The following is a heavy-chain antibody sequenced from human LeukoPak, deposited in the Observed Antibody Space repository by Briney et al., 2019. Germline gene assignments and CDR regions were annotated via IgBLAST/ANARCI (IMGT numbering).Heavy chain of an antibody. CDR2: ISWNSGST. D-gene: IGHD5-18*01. CDR3: AKATGYTYALDY. Sequence: GGSLRLSCAASGFTFSSYAMHWVRQAPGKGLEWVSGISWNSGSTGYADSVKGRFTISRDNAKNSLYLQMNSLRAEDTALYYCAKATGYTYALDYWGQGTLVTVSS. J-gene: IGHJ4*02. CDR1: GFTFSSYA. V-gene: IGHV3-9*01.